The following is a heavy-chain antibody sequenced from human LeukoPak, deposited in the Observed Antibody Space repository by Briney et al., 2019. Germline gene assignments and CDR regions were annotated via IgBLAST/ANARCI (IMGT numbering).Heavy chain of an antibody. CDR3: SSHDSVVIAMVDY. CDR1: VRSISISSYY. J-gene: IGHJ4*02. V-gene: IGHV4-39*01. CDR2: IYYSGST. D-gene: IGHD2-21*01. Sequence: SETLSLTCTVSVRSISISSYYGGWIRQPPGKGLEWIGSIYYSGSTYYNPSLKSRVTISVDTSKNQFSLKLSSVTAADTDVYYCSSHDSVVIAMVDYWGQGTLVTVSS.